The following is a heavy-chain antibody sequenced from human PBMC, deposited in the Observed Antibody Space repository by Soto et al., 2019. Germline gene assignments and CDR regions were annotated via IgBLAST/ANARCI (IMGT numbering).Heavy chain of an antibody. CDR2: ISGSGGST. CDR3: AKDRGIMITFGGAFDH. J-gene: IGHJ5*02. CDR1: GFTFSSYA. D-gene: IGHD3-16*01. Sequence: XGSLRLSFSASGFTFSSYAMSWVRQAPGKGLEWVSAISGSGGSTYYADSVKGRFTISRDNSKNTLYLQMNSLRAEDTAVYYCAKDRGIMITFGGAFDHWGQGTLVTVSS. V-gene: IGHV3-23*01.